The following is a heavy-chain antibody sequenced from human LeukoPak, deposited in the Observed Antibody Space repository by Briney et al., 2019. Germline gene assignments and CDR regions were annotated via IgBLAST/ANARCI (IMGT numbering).Heavy chain of an antibody. Sequence: SESLSLTCTVSGGSISSYYWSWIRQPPGKGLEWIGYIYYSGSTNYNPSLKSRVTISVDTSKNQFSLKLSSVTAADTAVYYCARHSRSWYFHYFDYWGQGTLVTVSS. CDR2: IYYSGST. V-gene: IGHV4-59*08. J-gene: IGHJ4*02. CDR1: GGSISSYY. D-gene: IGHD6-13*01. CDR3: ARHSRSWYFHYFDY.